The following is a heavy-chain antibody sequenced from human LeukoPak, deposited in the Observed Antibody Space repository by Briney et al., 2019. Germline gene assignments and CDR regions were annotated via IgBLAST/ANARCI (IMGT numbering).Heavy chain of an antibody. Sequence: SETLSLTXTVSGGSISSSSYYWGWISQPPGKGLEWIGSIYYSGSTYYNPSLKSRVTISVDTSKNQFSLKVSSVTAADTAVYYCARQRSYYFDYWGQGTLVTVSS. D-gene: IGHD3-16*02. CDR1: GGSISSSSYY. CDR2: IYYSGST. V-gene: IGHV4-39*01. CDR3: ARQRSYYFDY. J-gene: IGHJ4*02.